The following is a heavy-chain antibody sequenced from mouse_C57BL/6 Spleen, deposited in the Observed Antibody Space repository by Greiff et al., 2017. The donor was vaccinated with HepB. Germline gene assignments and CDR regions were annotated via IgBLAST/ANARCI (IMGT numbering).Heavy chain of an antibody. CDR2: IYPSDSET. J-gene: IGHJ4*01. D-gene: IGHD1-1*01. Sequence: QVQLQQPGAELVRPGSSVKLSCKASGYTFTSYWMDWVKQRPGQGLEWIGNIYPSDSETHYNQKFKDKATLTVDKSSSTAYMQLSSLTSEDSAVYYCARSEYYGSSYFYAMDYWGQGTSVTVSS. CDR3: ARSEYYGSSYFYAMDY. CDR1: GYTFTSYW. V-gene: IGHV1-61*01.